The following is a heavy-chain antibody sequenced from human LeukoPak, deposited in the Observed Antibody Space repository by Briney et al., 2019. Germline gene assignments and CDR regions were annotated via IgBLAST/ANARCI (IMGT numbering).Heavy chain of an antibody. CDR1: GGTFSSYA. D-gene: IGHD2-2*01. Sequence: SVKVSCKASGGTFSSYAISWVRPAPGQGLEWMGRIIPILGIANYAQKFQGRVTITADKSTSTAYMELSSLRSEDTAVYYCARDRGNIVVVPAATNWFDPWGQGTLVTVSS. CDR3: ARDRGNIVVVPAATNWFDP. J-gene: IGHJ5*02. V-gene: IGHV1-69*04. CDR2: IIPILGIA.